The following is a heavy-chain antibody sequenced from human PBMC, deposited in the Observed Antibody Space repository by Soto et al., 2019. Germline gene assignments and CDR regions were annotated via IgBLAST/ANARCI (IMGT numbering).Heavy chain of an antibody. CDR3: AREIFY. V-gene: IGHV3-74*01. J-gene: IGHJ4*02. CDR2: INRDGSST. Sequence: EVQLVESGGGLVQPGGSLRLSCAASGFTFSNYWMHWVRQTPGKGLVWVSRINRDGSSTSYADSVKGRFTISRDNAKSSLYLQMNSLRAEDTAVYYWAREIFYWGQGTLVTVSS. CDR1: GFTFSNYW. D-gene: IGHD2-15*01.